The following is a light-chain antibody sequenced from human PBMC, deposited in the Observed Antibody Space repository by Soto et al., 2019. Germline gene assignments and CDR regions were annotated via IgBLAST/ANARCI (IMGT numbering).Light chain of an antibody. CDR2: AAS. V-gene: IGKV1-27*01. Sequence: DIQMTQSPSSLSASVGDRVTITCRASQAISNYLAWYQQKPGKVPKLLIYAASTLQSGVPSRFSGSGSGTDFTLTISSLQPEDVATYYCQKYNIAPLTFGQGTNVDIK. CDR1: QAISNY. CDR3: QKYNIAPLT. J-gene: IGKJ1*01.